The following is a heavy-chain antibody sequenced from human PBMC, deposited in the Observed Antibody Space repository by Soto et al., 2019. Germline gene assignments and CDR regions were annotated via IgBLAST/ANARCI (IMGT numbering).Heavy chain of an antibody. D-gene: IGHD6-6*01. Sequence: ASVKLSCKASGYTFTSYDINWVRQATGQGLEWMGWMNPNSGNTGYAQKFQGRVTMTRNTSISTAYMELSSLRSEDTAAYYCARESIAARLGYYYYYMDVWGKGTTVTVSS. J-gene: IGHJ6*03. CDR3: ARESIAARLGYYYYYMDV. V-gene: IGHV1-8*01. CDR2: MNPNSGNT. CDR1: GYTFTSYD.